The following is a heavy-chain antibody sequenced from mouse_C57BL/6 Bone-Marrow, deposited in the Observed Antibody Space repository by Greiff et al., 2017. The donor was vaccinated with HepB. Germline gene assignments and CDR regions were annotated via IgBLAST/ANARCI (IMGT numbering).Heavy chain of an antibody. CDR2: IYYSGTI. D-gene: IGHD1-1*01. J-gene: IGHJ2*01. CDR3: ARVYYGSSYVYYFDY. CDR1: GISITTGNYR. Sequence: VQLKESGPGLVKPSQTVFLTCTVTGISITTGNYRWSWIRQFPGNKLEWIGYIYYSGTITYNPSLTSRTTITRDTPKNQFFLEMNSLTAEDTATYYCARVYYGSSYVYYFDYWGQGTTLTVSS. V-gene: IGHV3-5*01.